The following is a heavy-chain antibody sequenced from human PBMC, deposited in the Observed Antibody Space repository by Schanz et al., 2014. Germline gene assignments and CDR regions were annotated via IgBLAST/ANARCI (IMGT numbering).Heavy chain of an antibody. V-gene: IGHV3-74*01. J-gene: IGHJ4*02. CDR1: RFAFSNCG. CDR2: TSNDGSFT. Sequence: AQLVESGGGVVQPGGSLRLSCAASRFAFSNCGMHWVRQAPGKGLVWVSRTSNDGSFTTFADSVKGRFTISRDNAKNTLYLQMNSLRAEDTAVYYCVRDTDYHFDYWGQGTLVTVSS. D-gene: IGHD4-17*01. CDR3: VRDTDYHFDY.